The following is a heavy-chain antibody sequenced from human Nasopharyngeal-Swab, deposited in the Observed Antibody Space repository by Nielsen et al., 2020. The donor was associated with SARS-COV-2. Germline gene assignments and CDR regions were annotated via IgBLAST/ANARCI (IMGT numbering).Heavy chain of an antibody. CDR3: AHYASAAY. Sequence: GESLKISCADSGFNFNTSWMTWVRQAPGKGLEWVANINPDGSEMQCVDPVKGRFTISRDNAENSLYLHMNSLRGDDTAVYYCAHYASAAYWGQGTLVTVSS. CDR1: GFNFNTSW. CDR2: INPDGSEM. V-gene: IGHV3-7*03. J-gene: IGHJ4*02. D-gene: IGHD2-2*01.